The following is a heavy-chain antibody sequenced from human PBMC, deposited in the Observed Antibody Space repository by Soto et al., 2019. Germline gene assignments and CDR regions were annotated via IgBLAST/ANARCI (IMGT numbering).Heavy chain of an antibody. J-gene: IGHJ4*02. V-gene: IGHV1-46*01. CDR1: GDTFTDYY. CDR3: ARGGHVVVVTAALDY. Sequence: QVQLMQSGAEVKKPGASVKVSCKASGDTFTDYYIHWARQAPGQGLEWLGTVNPSGGHTTYAQHFLGRVTMTSDTSTSTLYMELTSLTSDDTAIYYCARGGHVVVVTAALDYWGQGTLVTVSS. CDR2: VNPSGGHT. D-gene: IGHD2-21*02.